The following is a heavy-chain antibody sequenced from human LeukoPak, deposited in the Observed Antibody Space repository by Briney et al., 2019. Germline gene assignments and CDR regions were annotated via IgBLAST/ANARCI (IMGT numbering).Heavy chain of an antibody. CDR2: IKQDGSEK. D-gene: IGHD3-16*01. Sequence: RSLRLSCAASGFTFSDYYMSWIRQAPGKGLEWVANIKQDGSEKYYVDSVKGRFTISRDNAKNSLYLQMNSLRAEDTAVYYCARDGGVPFLLDWFDPRGQGTLVTVST. CDR3: ARDGGVPFLLDWFDP. V-gene: IGHV3-7*01. J-gene: IGHJ5*02. CDR1: GFTFSDYY.